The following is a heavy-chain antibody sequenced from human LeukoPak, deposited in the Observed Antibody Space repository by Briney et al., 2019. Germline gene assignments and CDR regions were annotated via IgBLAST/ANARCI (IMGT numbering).Heavy chain of an antibody. CDR2: IYPGDSDT. Sequence: GESLKISCKGSGYMFTSYWIGWVRQMPGKGLEWMGIIYPGDSDTRYNPSFQGQVTISADKSISTAYLQWSSLKASDTAMYYCARQACSTTTYNYGMDVWGQGTAVTVSS. V-gene: IGHV5-51*01. D-gene: IGHD2-2*01. CDR1: GYMFTSYW. CDR3: ARQACSTTTYNYGMDV. J-gene: IGHJ6*02.